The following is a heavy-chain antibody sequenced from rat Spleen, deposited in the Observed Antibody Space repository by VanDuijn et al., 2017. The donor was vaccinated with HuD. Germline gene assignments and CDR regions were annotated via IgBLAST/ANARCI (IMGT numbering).Heavy chain of an antibody. J-gene: IGHJ2*01. CDR3: TRDLYYFDY. Sequence: QVQLKESGPGLVQPSQTLSLTCTVSGFSLISYSVNWVRQPPGKGLEWMGGIWGDGSTKYNSAYKSRLSISRDTSKNQVFLKMNSLQSDDTGTYYCTRDLYYFDYWGQGVMVTVSS. CDR2: IWGDGST. V-gene: IGHV2-13*01. CDR1: GFSLISYS.